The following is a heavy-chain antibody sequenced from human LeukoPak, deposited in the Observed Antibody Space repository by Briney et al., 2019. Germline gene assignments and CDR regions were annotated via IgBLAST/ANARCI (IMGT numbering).Heavy chain of an antibody. Sequence: PGGSLRLSCAASGFTFSRYAMQWVRQAPDKRLEYVSGMDDSGAHTYYADSVKGRFTMSRDNSRDTLYLQMGSLRAEDTAVYYCARDKWTGYCSGGSCYSGFFDYWGQGTLVTVSS. CDR3: ARDKWTGYCSGGSCYSGFFDY. D-gene: IGHD2-15*01. CDR2: MDDSGAHT. V-gene: IGHV3-64*02. J-gene: IGHJ4*02. CDR1: GFTFSRYA.